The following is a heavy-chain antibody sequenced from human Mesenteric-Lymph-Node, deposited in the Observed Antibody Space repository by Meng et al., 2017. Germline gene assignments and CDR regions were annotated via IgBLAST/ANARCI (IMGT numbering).Heavy chain of an antibody. Sequence: SETLSLTCTVSGDSISGYYWSWIRQPPEKGLEWIGYIYYSGSTNYNPSLKSRVTISVDTSKNQLSLNLSSVTAADTAVYYCGRQSYYYYGMDVWGQGTTVTVSS. V-gene: IGHV4-59*01. CDR2: IYYSGST. CDR3: GRQSYYYYGMDV. CDR1: GDSISGYY. J-gene: IGHJ6*02.